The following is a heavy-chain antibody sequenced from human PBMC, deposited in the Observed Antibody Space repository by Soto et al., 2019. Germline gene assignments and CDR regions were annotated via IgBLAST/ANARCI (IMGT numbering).Heavy chain of an antibody. D-gene: IGHD2-2*01. Sequence: QVQLVQSGAEVKKPGSSVKVSCKASGGTFSSYAISWVRQAPGQGLEWMGGIIPISGTANYAQKFQGRVTITADESTSTAYMEPSSLRSEDTAVYYCARSHGSSTSLEIYYYYYYGMDVWGQGTTVTVSS. CDR3: ARSHGSSTSLEIYYYYYYGMDV. J-gene: IGHJ6*02. CDR2: IIPISGTA. V-gene: IGHV1-69*01. CDR1: GGTFSSYA.